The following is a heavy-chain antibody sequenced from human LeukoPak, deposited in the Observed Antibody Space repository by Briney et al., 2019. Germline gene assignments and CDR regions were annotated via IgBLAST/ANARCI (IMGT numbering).Heavy chain of an antibody. J-gene: IGHJ3*01. V-gene: IGHV3-69-1*01. D-gene: IGHD3-22*01. CDR2: MTSSRYI. CDR1: GFIFSLYC. Sequence: GGSLRLSCAASGFIFSLYCMHWVRQAPGKGLEWVSSMTSSRYIYYADSVKGRFTISRDDANNLVFLQMHSLRAEDTAIYYCTRDQFFDYDNDDAFDVWGQGTKVIVSS. CDR3: TRDQFFDYDNDDAFDV.